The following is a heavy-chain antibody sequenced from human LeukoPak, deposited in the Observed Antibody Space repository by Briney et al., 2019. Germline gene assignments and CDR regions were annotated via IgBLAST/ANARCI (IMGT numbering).Heavy chain of an antibody. D-gene: IGHD3-9*01. V-gene: IGHV3-7*03. CDR2: INRDGSQK. Sequence: PGGSLRLSCAASGFSLSAYWMTWVRQAPGKGLEWVANINRDGSQKNHVDSVKGRFTISRDNAKNSLYLQMNSLKTEDTAVYYCSTARVPGYYPDYWGQGTLVTVSS. CDR1: GFSLSAYW. CDR3: STARVPGYYPDY. J-gene: IGHJ4*02.